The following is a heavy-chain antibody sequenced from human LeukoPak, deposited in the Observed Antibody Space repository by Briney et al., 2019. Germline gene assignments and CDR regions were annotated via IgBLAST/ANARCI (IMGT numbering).Heavy chain of an antibody. V-gene: IGHV1-18*04. Sequence: ASVKVSCKASGYTFTSYGISWVRQAPGQGLEWMGWISAYNGNTNYAQKPQGRVTMTTDTSTSTAYMELRSLRSDDTAVYYCARDRTPYYDILTGPHWFDPWGQGTLVTVSS. CDR3: ARDRTPYYDILTGPHWFDP. J-gene: IGHJ5*02. CDR1: GYTFTSYG. CDR2: ISAYNGNT. D-gene: IGHD3-9*01.